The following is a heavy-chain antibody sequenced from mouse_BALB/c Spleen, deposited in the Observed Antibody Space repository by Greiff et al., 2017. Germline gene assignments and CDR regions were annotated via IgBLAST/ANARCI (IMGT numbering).Heavy chain of an antibody. J-gene: IGHJ3*01. Sequence: QVQLQQSGAELAKPGASVKMSCKASGYTFTSYWMHWVKQRPGQGLEWIGYINPSTGYTEYNQKFKDKATLTADKSSSTAYMQLSSLTSEDSAVYYCARKEVYRYDEREGAWFAYWGQGTLVTVSA. CDR3: ARKEVYRYDEREGAWFAY. CDR1: GYTFTSYW. V-gene: IGHV1-7*01. D-gene: IGHD2-14*01. CDR2: INPSTGYT.